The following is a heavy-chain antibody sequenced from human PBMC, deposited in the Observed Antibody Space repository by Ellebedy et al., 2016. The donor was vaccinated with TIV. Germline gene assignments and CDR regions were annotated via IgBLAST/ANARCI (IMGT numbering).Heavy chain of an antibody. CDR3: VRGSIGWNGVDY. CDR2: INGAGSAT. CDR1: GFTFTLHW. J-gene: IGHJ4*02. V-gene: IGHV3-74*01. D-gene: IGHD6-19*01. Sequence: PGGFLRLSCAASGFTFTLHWMHWVRQVPGEGPVWVSNINGAGSATTYADSVSGRFTISRDNAKNMLYLQVDSLRAEDTAIYYCVRGSIGWNGVDYWGQGTLVTVSS.